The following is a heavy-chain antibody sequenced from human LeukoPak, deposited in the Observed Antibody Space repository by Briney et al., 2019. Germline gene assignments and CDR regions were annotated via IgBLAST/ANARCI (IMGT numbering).Heavy chain of an antibody. CDR3: AKGVNYYDSSGYYTN. D-gene: IGHD3-22*01. J-gene: IGHJ4*02. CDR2: ISGSGGST. CDR1: GFTFSSYA. V-gene: IGHV3-23*01. Sequence: GGSLRLSCAASGFTFSSYAMSWVRQAPGKGLEWVSAISGSGGSTYYADSVKGRFTISRDNSKNTLYLQMNSLRAEDTAVYYCAKGVNYYDSSGYYTNWGQGTLVIVSS.